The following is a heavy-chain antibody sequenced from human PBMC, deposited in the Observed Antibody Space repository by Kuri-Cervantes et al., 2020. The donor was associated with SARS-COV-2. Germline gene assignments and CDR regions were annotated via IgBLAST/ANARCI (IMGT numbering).Heavy chain of an antibody. CDR2: ISGSGGST. V-gene: IGHV3-23*01. CDR1: GFTFSSYA. Sequence: GGSLRLSCAASGFTFSSYAMSWVRQAPGKGLEWVSGISGSGGSTYYADSVKGRFTISRDNSKNTLFLQMNSLRVEDTAVYYCAKGALKDYGNRFDPWGQETLVTVSS. CDR3: AKGALKDYGNRFDP. J-gene: IGHJ5*02. D-gene: IGHD4-17*01.